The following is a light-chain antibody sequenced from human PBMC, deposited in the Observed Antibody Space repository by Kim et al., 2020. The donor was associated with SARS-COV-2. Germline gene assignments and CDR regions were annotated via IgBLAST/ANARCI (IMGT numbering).Light chain of an antibody. Sequence: DIQMTQSPSTLSASIGDGVTITCRASQSVRTYLNWYQQKPGKAPRLLIYGASSLLSGVPPRFTGSGSGTDFTFTITRLQPEDFATYYCQQSYTASWTFGQGTKLEI. V-gene: IGKV1-39*01. J-gene: IGKJ1*01. CDR1: QSVRTY. CDR3: QQSYTASWT. CDR2: GAS.